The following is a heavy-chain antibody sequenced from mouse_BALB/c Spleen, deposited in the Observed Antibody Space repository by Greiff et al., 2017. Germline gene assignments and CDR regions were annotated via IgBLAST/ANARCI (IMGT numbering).Heavy chain of an antibody. D-gene: IGHD2-1*01. CDR2: IWSGGST. V-gene: IGHV2-2*02. CDR3: ARKEGLGYYGNSFAY. J-gene: IGHJ3*01. CDR1: GFSLTSYG. Sequence: VKLVESGPGLVQPSQSLSITCTVSGFSLTSYGVHWVRQSPGKGLEWLGVIWSGGSTDYNAAFISRLSISKDNSKSQVFFKMNSLQANDTAIYYCARKEGLGYYGNSFAYWGQGTLVTVSA.